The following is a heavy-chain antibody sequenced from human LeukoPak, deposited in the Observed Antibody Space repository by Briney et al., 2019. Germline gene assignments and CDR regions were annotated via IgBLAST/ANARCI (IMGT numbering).Heavy chain of an antibody. CDR3: ARTRYYYNSRSYGAPYYFDY. J-gene: IGHJ4*02. D-gene: IGHD3-10*01. Sequence: PSETLSLNCTVSGGSISSYYWGWIRQPPGKGLEWIGYIYYRGSTYYNPSLKSRVTISVDTSKNQFSLKLSSVTAADTAVYYCARTRYYYNSRSYGAPYYFDYWGQGTLVTVSS. CDR1: GGSISSYY. V-gene: IGHV4-59*04. CDR2: IYYRGST.